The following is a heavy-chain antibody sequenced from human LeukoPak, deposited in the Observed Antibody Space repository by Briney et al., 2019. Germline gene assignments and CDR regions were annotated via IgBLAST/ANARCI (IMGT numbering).Heavy chain of an antibody. CDR2: IYYSGST. D-gene: IGHD3-10*01. J-gene: IGHJ4*02. Sequence: SETLSLTCTVSGGSISSYYWSWIRQPPGKGLEWIGYIYYSGSTNYNPSLKSRVTISVDTSKNQFSLKLSSVTAADTAVCYCARESYYYGSENFFDYWGQGTLVTVSS. CDR1: GGSISSYY. V-gene: IGHV4-59*01. CDR3: ARESYYYGSENFFDY.